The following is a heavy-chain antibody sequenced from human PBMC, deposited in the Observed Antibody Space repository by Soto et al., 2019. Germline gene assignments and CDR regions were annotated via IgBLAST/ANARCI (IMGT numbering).Heavy chain of an antibody. CDR1: GGSFSSGGYY. Sequence: QLQLQEPGPGLVKPSQTLSLACTVSGGSFSSGGYYWSWIRQLPGKGLEWIGYIYYSGSTYYNPSLKSRITISLDTSKNQFSLKLSSVTAADTAVYYCARATSFSGHHGYWGQGTLVTVSS. CDR3: ARATSFSGHHGY. CDR2: IYYSGST. V-gene: IGHV4-31*03. J-gene: IGHJ4*02. D-gene: IGHD2-8*02.